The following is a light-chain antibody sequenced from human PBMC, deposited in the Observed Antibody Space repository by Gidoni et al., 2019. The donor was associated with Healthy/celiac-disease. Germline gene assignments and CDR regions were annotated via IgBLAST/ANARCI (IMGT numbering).Light chain of an antibody. CDR2: GAS. V-gene: IGKV3-15*01. J-gene: IGKJ3*01. CDR3: RQYNNWPLIT. CDR1: QSVGSN. Sequence: EIVMTKSPATLSVSPGERATLSCRASQSVGSNLAWYQQKPGQAPRLLIYGASTRATGIPARFRGSGSGTGFTLTIRSLRSEDFAVHYCRQYNNWPLITFGPGTKVDFK.